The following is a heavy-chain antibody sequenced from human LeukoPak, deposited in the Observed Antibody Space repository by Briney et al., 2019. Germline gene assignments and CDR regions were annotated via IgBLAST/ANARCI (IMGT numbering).Heavy chain of an antibody. V-gene: IGHV3-23*01. J-gene: IGHJ2*01. CDR2: ISAIDGAT. Sequence: GGSLGLSCAASGFTFSSSVMNWVRQSPGKGLEWVSTISAIDGATYYADSVKGRFTISRDNSKNTLSLQLNSLRADDTAVYYCARGPLTGRYWYFDLWGRGTLVTVSS. CDR3: ARGPLTGRYWYFDL. D-gene: IGHD7-27*01. CDR1: GFTFSSSV.